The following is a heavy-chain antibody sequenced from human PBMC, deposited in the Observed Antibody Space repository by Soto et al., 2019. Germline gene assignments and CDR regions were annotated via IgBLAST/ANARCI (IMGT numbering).Heavy chain of an antibody. CDR1: GFTFNNYW. J-gene: IGHJ5*01. CDR3: ARDRVRATTSWFDS. D-gene: IGHD1-26*01. Sequence: GGSLRLSCAASGFTFNNYWMSWVRQAPGKGLEWVANIKEDGSEKYYVASVKGRFTISRDNAKNSVFLQMTSLRAEDTAVYFCARDRVRATTSWFDSWGQGALVTVSS. CDR2: IKEDGSEK. V-gene: IGHV3-7*01.